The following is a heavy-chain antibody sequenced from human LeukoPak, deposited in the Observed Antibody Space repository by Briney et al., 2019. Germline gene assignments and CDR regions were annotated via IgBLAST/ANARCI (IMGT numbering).Heavy chain of an antibody. V-gene: IGHV5-51*01. Sequence: GASLKISCKSSGYSFTSYWIGWVRQLPGKGLEWMGIMYPGDSDTRYSPSFQGQVTISADKSISTAYLQWSSLKASDTAMYYCARHPHLDYAGYCRSTSCLGNWFDPWGQGTLVTVSS. CDR2: MYPGDSDT. J-gene: IGHJ5*02. CDR1: GYSFTSYW. CDR3: ARHPHLDYAGYCRSTSCLGNWFDP. D-gene: IGHD2-2*01.